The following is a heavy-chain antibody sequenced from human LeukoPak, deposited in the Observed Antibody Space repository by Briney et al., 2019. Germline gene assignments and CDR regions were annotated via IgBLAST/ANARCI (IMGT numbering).Heavy chain of an antibody. V-gene: IGHV3-7*01. J-gene: IGHJ4*02. CDR1: GFTFSNYW. Sequence: GGSLRLSCAASGFTFSNYWMSWVRQAPGKGLEWVANIKQDRSEKYYVDSVKGRFTISRDNAKNSLYLQMNSLRAEDTAVYYCARRYVAYSYDSSGYSPVYYFDYWGQGTLVTVSS. D-gene: IGHD3-22*01. CDR3: ARRYVAYSYDSSGYSPVYYFDY. CDR2: IKQDRSEK.